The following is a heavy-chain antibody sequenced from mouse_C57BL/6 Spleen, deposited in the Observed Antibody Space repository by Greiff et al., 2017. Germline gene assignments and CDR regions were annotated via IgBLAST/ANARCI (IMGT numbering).Heavy chain of an antibody. Sequence: VQLQQSGAELVKPGASVKLSCTASGFNIKDYYMHWVKQRTEQGLEWIGRIDPEDGETKYAQKFQGKATITADTSSNTAYLQLSSLTAEDTAVYYCASFVGGYYFDYWGQGTTLTVSS. V-gene: IGHV14-2*01. CDR2: IDPEDGET. D-gene: IGHD4-1*01. CDR1: GFNIKDYY. J-gene: IGHJ2*01. CDR3: ASFVGGYYFDY.